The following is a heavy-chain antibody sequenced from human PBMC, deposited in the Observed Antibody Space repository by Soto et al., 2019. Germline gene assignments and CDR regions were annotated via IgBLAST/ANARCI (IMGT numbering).Heavy chain of an antibody. Sequence: QVQLVQSGAEVKKPGSSVKVSCKASGGTFSSYAISWVRQAPGQGLEWMGGIIPIFGTANYAQKFQGRVTITADDSKSTAYMELSSLRSEDTAVYYCASRSIAARPAKDYYGMDVWGQGTTVTVSS. CDR2: IIPIFGTA. V-gene: IGHV1-69*01. J-gene: IGHJ6*02. D-gene: IGHD6-6*01. CDR3: ASRSIAARPAKDYYGMDV. CDR1: GGTFSSYA.